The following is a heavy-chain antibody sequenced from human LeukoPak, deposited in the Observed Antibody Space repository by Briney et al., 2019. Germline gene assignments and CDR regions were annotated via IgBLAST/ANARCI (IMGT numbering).Heavy chain of an antibody. D-gene: IGHD5-12*01. CDR2: IKQDGSEK. J-gene: IGHJ6*03. Sequence: GGSLRLSCAASGFTFSSSAMSWVRQAPGKGLEWVANIKQDGSEKYYVDSVKGRFTISRDNAKNSLYLQMNSLRAEDTAVYYCARGYSGYYYYYYMDVWGKGTTVTVSS. V-gene: IGHV3-7*04. CDR1: GFTFSSSA. CDR3: ARGYSGYYYYYYMDV.